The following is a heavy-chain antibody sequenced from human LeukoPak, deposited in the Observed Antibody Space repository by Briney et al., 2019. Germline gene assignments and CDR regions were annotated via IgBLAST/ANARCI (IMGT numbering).Heavy chain of an antibody. CDR2: INSKTGGT. J-gene: IGHJ6*03. CDR1: GYTFSDYY. CDR3: ARSDSPRYYYYYYMDV. D-gene: IGHD2-21*01. Sequence: GASLKVSCEASGYTFSDYYIHWVRQAPGQGLQWRAWINSKTGGTNNTQNFQGRVTVSRETPISTAYLELSGLMSDDTAVYYCARSDSPRYYYYYYMDVWGKGTMVTVSS. V-gene: IGHV1-2*02.